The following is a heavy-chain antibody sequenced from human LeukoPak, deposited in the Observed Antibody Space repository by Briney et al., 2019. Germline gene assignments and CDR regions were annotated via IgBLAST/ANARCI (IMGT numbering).Heavy chain of an antibody. Sequence: GGSLRLSCAASGFTFSSYGMHWVRQAPGKGLEWVAFIRYDGSNKYYADSVKGRFTISRDNSKNTLYLQMNSLRAEDTAVYYCAKDAYIPAAQYYIDVWGKGTTVTVSS. CDR1: GFTFSSYG. CDR3: AKDAYIPAAQYYIDV. V-gene: IGHV3-30*02. CDR2: IRYDGSNK. J-gene: IGHJ6*03. D-gene: IGHD2-2*01.